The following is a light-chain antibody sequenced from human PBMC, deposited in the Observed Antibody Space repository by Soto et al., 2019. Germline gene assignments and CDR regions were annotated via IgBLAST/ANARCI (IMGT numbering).Light chain of an antibody. V-gene: IGKV1-39*01. CDR2: SAS. CDR3: QQTYSPPGT. J-gene: IGKJ1*01. Sequence: DIQMTQSPSSLSASVGDRVTITCRASQSVSAFLNWYRHKPGKAPELLIFSASSLQPGVPSRFSGRGSGTAFTLTITSLQPEDFANYYCQQTYSPPGTFGQGTKVEIK. CDR1: QSVSAF.